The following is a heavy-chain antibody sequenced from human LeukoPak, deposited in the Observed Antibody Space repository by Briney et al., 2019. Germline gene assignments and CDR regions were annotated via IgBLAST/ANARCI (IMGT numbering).Heavy chain of an antibody. J-gene: IGHJ3*02. CDR1: GLTVSSNY. Sequence: GGSLRLSCAASGLTVSSNYMSWVRQAPGKGLEWVSSISSSSSYIYYADSVKGRFTISRDNAKNSLYLQMNSLRAEDTAVYYCAREGDAFDIWGQGTMVTVSS. V-gene: IGHV3-21*01. CDR2: ISSSSSYI. D-gene: IGHD3-10*01. CDR3: AREGDAFDI.